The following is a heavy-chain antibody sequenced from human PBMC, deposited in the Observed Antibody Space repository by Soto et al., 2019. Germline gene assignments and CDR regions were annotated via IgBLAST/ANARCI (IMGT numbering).Heavy chain of an antibody. CDR1: GYTFASYY. CDR2: ITPSGDIT. J-gene: IGHJ6*02. CDR3: ARHIRGYFAMDV. Sequence: QVQLVQSGAEVKKPGASVKLSCKTSGYTFASYYVHWVRQAPGQGLEWMGIITPSGDITTYAQKFQGRLTMTSDSPTSTIYMELSSLRSEDTAIHYCARHIRGYFAMDVWGQGTTVTVS. V-gene: IGHV1-46*01.